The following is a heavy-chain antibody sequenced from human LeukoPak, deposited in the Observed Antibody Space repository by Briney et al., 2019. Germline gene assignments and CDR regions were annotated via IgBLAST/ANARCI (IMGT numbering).Heavy chain of an antibody. V-gene: IGHV1-46*01. Sequence: GASVKVSCKASGYTFTGYYMHWVRQAPGQGLEWMGIINPSGGSTSYAQKFQGRVTMTRDMSTSTVYKELSSLRSEDTAVYYCARDYYDSSGYYYFFDYWGQGTLVTVSS. CDR2: INPSGGST. CDR3: ARDYYDSSGYYYFFDY. CDR1: GYTFTGYY. J-gene: IGHJ4*02. D-gene: IGHD3-22*01.